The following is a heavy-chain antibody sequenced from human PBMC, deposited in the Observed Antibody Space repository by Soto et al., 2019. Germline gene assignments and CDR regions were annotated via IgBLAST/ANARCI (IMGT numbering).Heavy chain of an antibody. Sequence: LETLSLTCCVSGGSISSDIDYWAWIRQPPGKGLEWIGTIYYSGSTYYNPSLKSRVTISVDTSKNQFSLKLSSVTAADTAVYYCARTDPRGNWAFDMWGQGTMVTVSS. CDR2: IYYSGST. V-gene: IGHV4-39*01. CDR1: GGSISSDIDY. J-gene: IGHJ3*02. CDR3: ARTDPRGNWAFDM. D-gene: IGHD3-10*01.